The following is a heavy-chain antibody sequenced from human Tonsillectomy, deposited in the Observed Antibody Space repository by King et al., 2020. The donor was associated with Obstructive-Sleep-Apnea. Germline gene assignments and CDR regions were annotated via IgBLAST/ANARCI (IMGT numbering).Heavy chain of an antibody. CDR2: INSGSDT. D-gene: IGHD1-26*01. CDR1: GFTYSIYG. CDR3: GKFIIVGPTNGVDV. J-gene: IGHJ6*02. V-gene: IGHV3-23*04. Sequence: EMQLVQSGGGLVQPGGSLRLSCAASGFTYSIYGMTWVRQAPGKGLEWVSSINSGSDTYYADSVKGRFTISRDNSKNTLYLQMDRLRAEDTAVYYCGKFIIVGPTNGVDVWGQGTTVTVSS.